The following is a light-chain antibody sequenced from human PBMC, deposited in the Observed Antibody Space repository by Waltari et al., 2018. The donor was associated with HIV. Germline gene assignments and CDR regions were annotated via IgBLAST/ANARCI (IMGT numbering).Light chain of an antibody. Sequence: QSVLTQPPSVSAAPGQKVTISCFGSTSNIGSRSVSSYQRLPGTAPKLLIYDDNERPSGIPDRFSASRSGTSATLGIAGLQTGDEADYYCVTWDHSLGAVVFGGGTKLTVL. J-gene: IGLJ3*02. CDR3: VTWDHSLGAVV. CDR1: TSNIGSRS. CDR2: DDN. V-gene: IGLV1-51*01.